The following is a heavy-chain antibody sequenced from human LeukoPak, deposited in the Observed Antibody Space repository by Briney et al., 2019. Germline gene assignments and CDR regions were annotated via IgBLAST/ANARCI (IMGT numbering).Heavy chain of an antibody. CDR1: GFTFNSYS. CDR2: ISSSSRFI. D-gene: IGHD5-18*01. J-gene: IGHJ4*02. CDR3: AKDPRGYSYVYFDY. V-gene: IGHV3-21*04. Sequence: PGGSLRLSCAASGFTFNSYSMNWFRQAPGKGLEWVSSISSSSRFIYYADSVKGRFTISRDNSKNTLYPQMNSLRAEDTAVYYCAKDPRGYSYVYFDYWGQGTLVTVSS.